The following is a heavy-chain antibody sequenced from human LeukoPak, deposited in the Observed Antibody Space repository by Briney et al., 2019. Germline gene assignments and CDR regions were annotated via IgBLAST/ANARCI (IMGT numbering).Heavy chain of an antibody. CDR3: ASEGIRIAAAGTIDY. J-gene: IGHJ4*02. CDR2: ISTYNGNT. D-gene: IGHD6-13*01. V-gene: IGHV1-18*01. CDR1: GYTFSNYA. Sequence: ASVKVSCKASGYTFSNYAINWVRQAPGQGLEWMGWISTYNGNTNYAQKLQDRVTMTTDTSTSTAYMELRSLRSDDTAMYYCASEGIRIAAAGTIDYWGQGTLVTVSS.